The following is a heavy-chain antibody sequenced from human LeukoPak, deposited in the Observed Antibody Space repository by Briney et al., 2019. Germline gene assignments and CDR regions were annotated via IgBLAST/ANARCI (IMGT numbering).Heavy chain of an antibody. J-gene: IGHJ4*02. CDR2: ISCDGSNK. D-gene: IGHD3-3*01. CDR1: GFTFSSYA. CDR3: ARAPILEWLSTFDY. Sequence: GGSLRLSCAASGFTFSSYAMHWVRQAPGKGLEWVAVISCDGSNKYYADSVKGRFTISRDNSKNTLYLQMNSLRAEDTAVYYCARAPILEWLSTFDYWGQGTLVTVSS. V-gene: IGHV3-30-3*01.